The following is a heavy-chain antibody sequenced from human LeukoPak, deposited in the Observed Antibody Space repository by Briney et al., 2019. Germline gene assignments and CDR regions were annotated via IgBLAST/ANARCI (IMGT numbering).Heavy chain of an antibody. CDR3: AREDTWSYYYDY. CDR2: IYSDNT. J-gene: IGHJ4*02. D-gene: IGHD1-26*01. Sequence: GGSLRLSCTVSGFTLSSNSMSWVRQAPGKGLEWVSFIYSDNTHYSYSVKGRFTISRDNSKNTLYLQMNSLRAEDTAVYYCAREDTWSYYYDYWGQGTLVTVSS. V-gene: IGHV3-53*01. CDR1: GFTLSSNS.